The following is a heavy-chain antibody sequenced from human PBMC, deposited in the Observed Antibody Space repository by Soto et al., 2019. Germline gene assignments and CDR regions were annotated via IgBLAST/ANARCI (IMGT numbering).Heavy chain of an antibody. CDR1: GGSISSYY. J-gene: IGHJ4*02. Sequence: QVQLQESGPGLVKPSETLSLTCTVSGGSISSYYWSWIRQPPGKGLEWIGYIYYSGSTNYNPSLKSRVTISVDTSKNQFSLKLSSVTAADTAVYYCARARSGHYYDSSGYYLYYFDYWGQGTLVTVSS. CDR3: ARARSGHYYDSSGYYLYYFDY. D-gene: IGHD3-22*01. V-gene: IGHV4-59*01. CDR2: IYYSGST.